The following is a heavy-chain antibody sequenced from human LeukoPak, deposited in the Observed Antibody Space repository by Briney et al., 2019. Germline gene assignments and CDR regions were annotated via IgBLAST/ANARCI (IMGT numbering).Heavy chain of an antibody. Sequence: SETLSLTCTVSGGSISSYYRSWIRQPPGKGLEWIGYIYYSGSTNYNPSLKSRVTISVDTSKNQFSLKLSSVTAADTAVYYCARDPGSWDYWYFDLWGRGTLVTVSS. D-gene: IGHD1-26*01. V-gene: IGHV4-59*01. J-gene: IGHJ2*01. CDR1: GGSISSYY. CDR2: IYYSGST. CDR3: ARDPGSWDYWYFDL.